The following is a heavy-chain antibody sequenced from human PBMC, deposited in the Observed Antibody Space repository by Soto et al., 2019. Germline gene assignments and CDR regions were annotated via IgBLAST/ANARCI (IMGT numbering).Heavy chain of an antibody. CDR1: GFTFRDYE. CDR2: ISSSGTTI. D-gene: IGHD2-15*01. V-gene: IGHV3-48*03. Sequence: EVQLVESGGGLVQPGGSLRLSCAASGFTFRDYEMHWVRQAPGKGLQWVSYISSSGTTIYYSESVKGRFTISRDTAKNSLYLQLSGLRADDTAVYYCARRIWDPAVVAVATRGAFDVWGQGTMVSVSS. J-gene: IGHJ3*01. CDR3: ARRIWDPAVVAVATRGAFDV.